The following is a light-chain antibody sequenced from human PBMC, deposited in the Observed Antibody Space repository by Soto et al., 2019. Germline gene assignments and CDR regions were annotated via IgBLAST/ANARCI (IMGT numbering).Light chain of an antibody. J-gene: IGLJ1*01. CDR1: SSDVGGYNY. Sequence: QSALTQPPSASGSPVQSVTISCTGTSSDVGGYNYVSWYQQHPGKAPKLMIYGVTKRPSGVPDRFSGSKSGNTASLTVSGLQAEDEAYYYCSSYAGSNNYVFGTGTKLTVL. CDR3: SSYAGSNNYV. CDR2: GVT. V-gene: IGLV2-8*01.